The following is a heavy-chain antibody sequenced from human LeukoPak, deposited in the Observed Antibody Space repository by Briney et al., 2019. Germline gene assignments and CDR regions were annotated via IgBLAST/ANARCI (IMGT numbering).Heavy chain of an antibody. CDR2: INPSGGSA. CDR3: ARGVRIEGSGSYEGPFFDY. Sequence: GASVKVSCKASGYTFTSYYMHWVRQAPGQGLEWMGIINPSGGSACYAQKFQGRVTMIRDTSTSTVYMELSSLRSEDTAVYYCARGVRIEGSGSYEGPFFDYWGQGTLVTVSS. D-gene: IGHD3-10*01. CDR1: GYTFTSYY. J-gene: IGHJ4*02. V-gene: IGHV1-46*01.